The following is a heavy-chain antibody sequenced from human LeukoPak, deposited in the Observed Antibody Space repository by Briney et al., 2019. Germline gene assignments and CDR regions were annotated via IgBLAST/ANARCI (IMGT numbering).Heavy chain of an antibody. CDR2: ISPTNSFL. CDR3: TRVGDSSRLKNDAFDI. CDR1: GSIFSDYS. D-gene: IGHD3-16*01. J-gene: IGHJ3*02. V-gene: IGHV3-21*01. Sequence: GGSLRLSCAASGSIFSDYSMIWVRQAPGKGLEWVSYISPTNSFLYYSDSVRGRFTITRDNAKNSLYLQMDTLRAEDTAVYYCTRVGDSSRLKNDAFDIWGQGTMVTVSS.